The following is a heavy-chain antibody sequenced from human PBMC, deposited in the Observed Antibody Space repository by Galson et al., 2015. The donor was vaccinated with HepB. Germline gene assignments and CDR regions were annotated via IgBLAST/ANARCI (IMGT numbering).Heavy chain of an antibody. CDR2: ISSNGGST. D-gene: IGHD6-25*01. J-gene: IGHJ6*02. V-gene: IGHV3-64D*06. CDR3: VNHAALTYYYYGMDV. Sequence: SLRLSCAASGFTFSSYAMHWVRQAPGKGLEYVSAISSNGGSTYYADSVKGRFTISRDNSKNTLYLQMSSLRAEDTAVYYCVNHAALTYYYYGMDVWGQGTTVTVSS. CDR1: GFTFSSYA.